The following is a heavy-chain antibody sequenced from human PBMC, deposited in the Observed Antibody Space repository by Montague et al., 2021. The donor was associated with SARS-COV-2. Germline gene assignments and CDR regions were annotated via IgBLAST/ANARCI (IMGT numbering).Heavy chain of an antibody. Sequence: SETLSITCTVSGGSISSYYWSWIRQPPGKGLEWIGYIYYSGSTNYNPSLKSRVTISVDTSKNQFSLKLSSVTAVDTAVYYCARGSGWMGNAFDIWGQGTMVTVSS. J-gene: IGHJ3*02. D-gene: IGHD6-19*01. CDR1: GGSISSYY. V-gene: IGHV4-59*01. CDR2: IYYSGST. CDR3: ARGSGWMGNAFDI.